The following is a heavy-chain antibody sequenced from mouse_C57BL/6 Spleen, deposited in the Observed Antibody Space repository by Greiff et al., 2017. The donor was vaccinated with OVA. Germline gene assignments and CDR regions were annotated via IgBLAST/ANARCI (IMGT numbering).Heavy chain of an antibody. CDR3: ARAYDYDDGAWFAY. J-gene: IGHJ3*01. Sequence: EVNLVESGAELVKPGASVKLSCTASGFNIKDYYMHWVQQRTEKGLEWIGRIDPEDGETKYAPKFPGQATITADTSSNTAYLQLSSLTSEDTAVYYWARAYDYDDGAWFAYWGQGTLVTVSA. CDR1: GFNIKDYY. V-gene: IGHV14-2*01. CDR2: IDPEDGET. D-gene: IGHD2-4*01.